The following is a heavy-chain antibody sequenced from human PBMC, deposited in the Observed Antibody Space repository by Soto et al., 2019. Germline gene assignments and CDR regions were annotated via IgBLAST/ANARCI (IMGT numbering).Heavy chain of an antibody. CDR3: AKDALIGYTYAYTY. CDR2: ISGGNTYI. D-gene: IGHD5-18*01. CDR1: GFNFGGYT. J-gene: IGHJ4*02. Sequence: AGGSLRLSCAASGFNFGGYTMNWVRQAPGKGLEWVSSISGGNTYIYYADAVRGRFTISRDNAKNSVYLQMNRLRVEDTALYYCAKDALIGYTYAYTYWGRGALVTVSS. V-gene: IGHV3-21*04.